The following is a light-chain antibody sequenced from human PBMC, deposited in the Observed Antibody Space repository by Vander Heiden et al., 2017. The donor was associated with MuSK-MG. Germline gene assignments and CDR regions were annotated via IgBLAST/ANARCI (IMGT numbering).Light chain of an antibody. J-gene: IGLJ2*01. V-gene: IGLV3-25*03. CDR1: ALPRQY. Sequence: SFELTQPPSVSVSPRQTARLTCSGDALPRQYAYWFQQKGGQAPRLVRYKDSERPSGIPERFSGSSSGTTVTLTISGVQAEDEADYYCQSADSSGTVVFGGGTRLT. CDR3: QSADSSGTVV. CDR2: KDS.